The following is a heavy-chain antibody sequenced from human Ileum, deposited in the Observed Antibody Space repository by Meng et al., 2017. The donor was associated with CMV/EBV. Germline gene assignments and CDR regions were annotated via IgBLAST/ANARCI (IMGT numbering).Heavy chain of an antibody. J-gene: IGHJ4*02. CDR1: GFSVGDTW. Sequence: GESLKISCVGSGFSVGDTWMNWVRQAPGKGLEWVGRIKREVDGGTTDYAAPVKGRFTISRDDSKNTVYLQVNSLKTEDTAVYYCARDYIHRQIFATTKRDYWGQGTLVTVSS. V-gene: IGHV3-15*01. CDR2: IKREVDGGTT. CDR3: ARDYIHRQIFATTKRDY. D-gene: IGHD3-3*01.